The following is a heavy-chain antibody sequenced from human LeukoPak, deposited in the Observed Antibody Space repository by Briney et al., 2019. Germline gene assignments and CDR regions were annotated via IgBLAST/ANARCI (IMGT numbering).Heavy chain of an antibody. Sequence: GGSLRLSCAASGFTFSSYSTNWVRQAPGKGLEWVSSISSSSSYIYYADSVKGRFTISRDNAKNSLYLQMNSLRAEDTAVYYCARDYYDSSGYYMGLDYWGQGTLVTVSS. V-gene: IGHV3-21*01. D-gene: IGHD3-22*01. CDR1: GFTFSSYS. J-gene: IGHJ4*02. CDR3: ARDYYDSSGYYMGLDY. CDR2: ISSSSSYI.